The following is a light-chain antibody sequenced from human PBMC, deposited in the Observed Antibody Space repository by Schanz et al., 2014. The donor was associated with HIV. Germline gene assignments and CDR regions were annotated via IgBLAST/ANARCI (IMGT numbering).Light chain of an antibody. Sequence: EIVLTQSPGTLSLSPGERATLSCRASQSVSSSYLAWYQQKPGQAPRLLIYGASSRATGTPDRVSGSGSGTDFTLTISRLEPEDLAVYYCQQYGALPESFGQGTKLEIK. CDR2: GAS. V-gene: IGKV3-20*01. CDR1: QSVSSSY. J-gene: IGKJ2*03. CDR3: QQYGALPES.